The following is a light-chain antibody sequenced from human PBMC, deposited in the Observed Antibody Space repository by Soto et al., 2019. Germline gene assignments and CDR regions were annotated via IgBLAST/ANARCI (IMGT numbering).Light chain of an antibody. J-gene: IGKJ5*01. CDR2: DAS. V-gene: IGKV3-15*01. CDR3: QQYNIRPPVT. Sequence: EIVMTQSPATLSVSPGERGTLYCRSSQSVSSGLAWYQQKPGQSPRLLIYDASTRATGIPARFSGSGSGTEFTLTISSLQSEDFAVYYCQQYNIRPPVTLGQGTRLEIE. CDR1: QSVSSG.